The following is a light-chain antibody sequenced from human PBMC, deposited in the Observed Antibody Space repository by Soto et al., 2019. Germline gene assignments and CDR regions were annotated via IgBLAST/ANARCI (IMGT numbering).Light chain of an antibody. CDR2: EVT. J-gene: IGLJ2*01. Sequence: QSVLTQPPSASGSPGQSVTISCTGTSSDVGGYDLVSWYQQHPDKAPKLVIYEVTKRPSGVPDRFSGSRSGNTASLTVSGLQAEDEADYYCGLFAGSSNMVVGGGTKLAVL. CDR1: SSDVGGYDL. V-gene: IGLV2-8*01. CDR3: GLFAGSSNMV.